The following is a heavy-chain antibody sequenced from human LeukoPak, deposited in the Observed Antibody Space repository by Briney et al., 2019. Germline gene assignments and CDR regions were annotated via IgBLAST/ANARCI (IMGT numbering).Heavy chain of an antibody. CDR1: GFTFSSYG. CDR2: ISYDGSNK. J-gene: IGHJ4*02. V-gene: IGHV3-30*18. CDR3: AKVSSSWYGDNYFDY. Sequence: GGSLRLSCAASGFTFSSYGMHWVRQAPGKGLEWVAVISYDGSNKYYADSVKGRITISRDNSKNTLYLQMNSLRAEDTAVYYCAKVSSSWYGDNYFDYWGQGTLVTVSS. D-gene: IGHD6-13*01.